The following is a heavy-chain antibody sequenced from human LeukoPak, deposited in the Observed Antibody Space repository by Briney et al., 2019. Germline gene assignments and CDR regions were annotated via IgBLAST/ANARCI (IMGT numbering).Heavy chain of an antibody. CDR1: GLTFSSHW. CDR2: IKPKTDGETT. Sequence: PGGSQRLSCAASGLTFSSHWMHWVRQAPGKGLEWVGRIKPKTDGETTEYAAPVKDRFSISRDDSKSMMYLQMNSLKTEDTAVYYCITPLPYSAQGGQGTLVTVSS. D-gene: IGHD2-21*01. J-gene: IGHJ4*02. CDR3: ITPLPYSAQ. V-gene: IGHV3-15*07.